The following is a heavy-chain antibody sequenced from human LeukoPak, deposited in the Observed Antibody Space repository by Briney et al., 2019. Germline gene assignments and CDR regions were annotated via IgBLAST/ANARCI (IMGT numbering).Heavy chain of an antibody. J-gene: IGHJ4*02. CDR2: IYYSGST. Sequence: SQTLSLTCTVSGGSISSSSYYWGWIRQPPGKGLEWIGSIYYSGSTYYNPSLKSRVTISVDTSKNQFSLKLSSVTAADTAVYYCARQTYYGALSFDYWGQGTLVTVSS. CDR3: ARQTYYGALSFDY. V-gene: IGHV4-39*01. D-gene: IGHD4-17*01. CDR1: GGSISSSSYY.